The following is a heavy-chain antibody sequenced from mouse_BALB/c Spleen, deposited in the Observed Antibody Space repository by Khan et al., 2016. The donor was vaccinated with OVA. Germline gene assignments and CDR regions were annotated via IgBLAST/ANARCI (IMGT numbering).Heavy chain of an antibody. CDR3: ARKASSWDFSFPY. J-gene: IGHJ3*01. Sequence: EVQLQESGPELVEPGASVKMSCKASGYTFTNYVMHWVKQKPGQGLEWIGYINPYNAGTRYNEKFKGKATLTSDISSTTAYMELSSLTSADSAVFYGARKASSWDFSFPYWGQGTLVTVSA. CDR2: INPYNAGT. V-gene: IGHV1S136*01. D-gene: IGHD4-1*01. CDR1: GYTFTNYV.